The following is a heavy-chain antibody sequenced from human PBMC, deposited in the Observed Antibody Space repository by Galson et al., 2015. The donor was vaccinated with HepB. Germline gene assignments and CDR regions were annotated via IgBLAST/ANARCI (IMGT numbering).Heavy chain of an antibody. Sequence: SVKVSCKASGYTFTGYYMHWVRQAPGQGLEWMGRINPNSGGTNYAQKFQGRVTMTRDTSISTAYMELSRLRSDDTAVYYCARQTTTTVIYHGMDVWGQGTTVTVS. CDR1: GYTFTGYY. D-gene: IGHD4-11*01. J-gene: IGHJ6*02. CDR2: INPNSGGT. CDR3: ARQTTTTVIYHGMDV. V-gene: IGHV1-2*06.